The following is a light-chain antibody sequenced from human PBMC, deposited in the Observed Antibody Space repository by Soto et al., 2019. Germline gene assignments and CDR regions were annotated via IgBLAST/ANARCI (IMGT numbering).Light chain of an antibody. CDR1: QSVSATY. J-gene: IGKJ1*01. Sequence: EIVLTQSPGTLSLSPGERATLSCRASQSVSATYLAWYQQRPGQAHRLLIYGAYSRATGITDRFSGSGSATDVTLASTRLEPEDFAVYDWQHCGSSTRTFGQGTRVDI. V-gene: IGKV3-20*01. CDR3: QHCGSSTRT. CDR2: GAY.